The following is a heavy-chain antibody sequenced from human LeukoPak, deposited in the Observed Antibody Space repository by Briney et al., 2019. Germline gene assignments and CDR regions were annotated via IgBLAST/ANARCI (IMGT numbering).Heavy chain of an antibody. V-gene: IGHV3-53*01. CDR1: GFSVSSNY. CDR3: ARESVGSHAIDY. CDR2: IYSAGPK. Sequence: GGSLRLSCAASGFSVSSNYMSWVRQAPGKGLEWVSVIYSAGPKHYADSVKGRFTISRDKSENTLHLQMNSLRAEDTAIYYCARESVGSHAIDYWGQGTLVTVSS. D-gene: IGHD4-23*01. J-gene: IGHJ4*02.